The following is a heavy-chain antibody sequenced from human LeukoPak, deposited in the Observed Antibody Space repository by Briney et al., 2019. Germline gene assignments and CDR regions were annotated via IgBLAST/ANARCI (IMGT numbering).Heavy chain of an antibody. V-gene: IGHV1-2*02. CDR2: INPNSGGT. CDR3: ARGSEGQQMFAGYNWFDP. J-gene: IGHJ5*02. Sequence: ASVKVSCKASGYTFTGYYMHWVRQAPGQGLEWMGWINPNSGGTNYAQKFQGRVTMTRDTSISTAYMELSRLRSDDTAVYYCARGSEGQQMFAGYNWFDPWGQGTLVTVSS. D-gene: IGHD3-10*02. CDR1: GYTFTGYY.